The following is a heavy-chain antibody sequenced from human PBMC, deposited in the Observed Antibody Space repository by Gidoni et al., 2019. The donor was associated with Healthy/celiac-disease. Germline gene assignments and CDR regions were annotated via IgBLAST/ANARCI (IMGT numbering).Heavy chain of an antibody. CDR2: INPSGGST. D-gene: IGHD2-21*01. Sequence: QVQLVQSGAEVKKPGASVKVSCKASGYTFTSYYMHWVRQAPGQGLEWMGIINPSGGSTSYAQKFQGRVTMTRDTSTSTVYMELSSLRSEDTAVYYCAREGSDCGGDCYPFDYWGQGTLVTVSS. J-gene: IGHJ4*02. CDR1: GYTFTSYY. CDR3: AREGSDCGGDCYPFDY. V-gene: IGHV1-46*03.